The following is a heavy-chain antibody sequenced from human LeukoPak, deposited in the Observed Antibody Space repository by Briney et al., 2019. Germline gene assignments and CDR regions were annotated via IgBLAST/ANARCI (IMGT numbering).Heavy chain of an antibody. CDR1: GDSISSYY. D-gene: IGHD1-7*01. CDR2: IYYTGST. Sequence: SETLSLTCTVSGDSISSYYWSWIRQPPGKGLEWIGYIYYTGSTNYNTSLKSRVTISVDTSKNQFSLKLSSVTAADTAVYYCARGPSSGTGSTSIDYWGQGTLVTASS. J-gene: IGHJ4*02. CDR3: ARGPSSGTGSTSIDY. V-gene: IGHV4-59*01.